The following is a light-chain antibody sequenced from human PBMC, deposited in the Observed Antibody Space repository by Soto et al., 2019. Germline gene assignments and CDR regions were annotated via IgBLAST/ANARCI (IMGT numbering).Light chain of an antibody. CDR1: QSVHNF. Sequence: EVVLTQSPATLSLSPGDRAALSCKASQSVHNFLAWYQQKPCQPPRLLIYGASNRAAGIPARFSGSGSGTDFPLNINRLEPEDFAVYYCQQRSNWPPNTFGQGTRMEIK. CDR2: GAS. V-gene: IGKV3-11*01. J-gene: IGKJ5*01. CDR3: QQRSNWPPNT.